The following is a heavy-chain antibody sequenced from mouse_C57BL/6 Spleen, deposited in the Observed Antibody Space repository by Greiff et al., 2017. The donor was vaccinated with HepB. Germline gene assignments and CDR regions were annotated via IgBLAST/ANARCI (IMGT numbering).Heavy chain of an antibody. V-gene: IGHV14-4*01. D-gene: IGHD1-1*01. Sequence: VQLQQSGAELVRPGASVKLSCTASGFNIKDDYMHWVKQRPEQGLEWIGWIDPENGDTEYASKFQGKATITADTSSNTAYLQLSSLTSEDTAVYYCTTYYYGSTGYFDVWGTGTTVTVSS. CDR1: GFNIKDDY. J-gene: IGHJ1*03. CDR3: TTYYYGSTGYFDV. CDR2: IDPENGDT.